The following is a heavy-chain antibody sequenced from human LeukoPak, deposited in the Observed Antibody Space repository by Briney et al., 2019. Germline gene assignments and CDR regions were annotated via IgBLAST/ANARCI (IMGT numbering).Heavy chain of an antibody. Sequence: ASVKVSCKASGYTFTDYDIKWVRQAAGQGPELMGWMNHNRYNKAYTEKFQGRLTMTTNTSTTTVYMELSSLRSEDTAMYYCARGATFQRQALAYWGQSTLVIVSS. CDR1: GYTFTDYD. D-gene: IGHD3-16*01. CDR2: MNHNRYNK. CDR3: ARGATFQRQALAY. V-gene: IGHV1-8*01. J-gene: IGHJ4*02.